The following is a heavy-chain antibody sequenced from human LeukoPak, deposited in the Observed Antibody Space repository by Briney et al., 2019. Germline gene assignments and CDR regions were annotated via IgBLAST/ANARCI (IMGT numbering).Heavy chain of an antibody. CDR2: IYSGGST. CDR3: TRVGYIDEGIDY. J-gene: IGHJ4*02. Sequence: GGSLRLSCAASGFTVSSNYMSWVRQAPGKGLEWVSVIYSGGSTYYADSVKGRFTISRDNAKNSLYLQMSSLRAEDTAIYYCTRVGYIDEGIDYWGQGTLVTVSS. CDR1: GFTVSSNY. D-gene: IGHD5-24*01. V-gene: IGHV3-53*01.